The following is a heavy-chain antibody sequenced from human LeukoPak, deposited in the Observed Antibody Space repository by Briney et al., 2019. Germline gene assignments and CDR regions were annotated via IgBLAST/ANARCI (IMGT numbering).Heavy chain of an antibody. CDR2: IIPIFGTA. Sequence: SVKVSCKASGGTFSSYAISWVRQAPGQGLEWMGGIIPIFGTANYAQKFQGRVTITADKSTSTAYMELSSLRSEDTAVYYCARDRGSSGWGYYYYYMDVWGKGTTVTVSS. D-gene: IGHD6-19*01. CDR1: GGTFSSYA. CDR3: ARDRGSSGWGYYYYYMDV. V-gene: IGHV1-69*06. J-gene: IGHJ6*03.